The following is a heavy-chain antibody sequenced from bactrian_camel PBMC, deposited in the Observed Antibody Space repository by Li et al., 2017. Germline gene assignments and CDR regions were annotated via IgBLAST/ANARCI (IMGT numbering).Heavy chain of an antibody. D-gene: IGHD2*01. V-gene: IGHV3S40*01. CDR1: GFTFSSYY. CDR2: INSGGVRT. J-gene: IGHJ4*01. Sequence: VQLVESGGGLVQPGGSLRLSCAASGFTFSSYYLSWVRQAPGKGLEWVSAINSGGVRTHYADSVKGRFTISRDNAKNTLYLQMNSLKIEDTAVYYCATSGNYHWGQGTQVTVS. CDR3: ATSGNYH.